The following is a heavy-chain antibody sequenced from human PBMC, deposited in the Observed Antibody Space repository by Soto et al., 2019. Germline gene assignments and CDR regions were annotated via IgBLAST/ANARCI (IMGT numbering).Heavy chain of an antibody. J-gene: IGHJ5*01. Sequence: QVVLLQSGAEVKEPGSSVRVSCKVSGSTFNNFAFSWVRQAPGHGPEWMGGIVVISNTADYSQRFRDRVTITADTSTNTLYMDLRSLTFEDTAVYYCARDPSEGRVGNWFESWGQGTLVTVSS. V-gene: IGHV1-69*06. CDR3: ARDPSEGRVGNWFES. CDR2: IVVISNTA. CDR1: GSTFNNFA. D-gene: IGHD2-2*01.